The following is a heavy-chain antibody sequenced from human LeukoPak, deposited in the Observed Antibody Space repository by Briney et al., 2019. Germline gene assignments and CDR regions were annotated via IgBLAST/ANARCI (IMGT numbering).Heavy chain of an antibody. V-gene: IGHV3-53*01. CDR1: GFIVSNYY. Sequence: TGGSLRLSCAASGFIVSNYYMSWVRQAPGKGLEWVSVIFSGGTTHYADSVKGRFTISRDISKNTLYLQMSSLRDEDAAVYYCARALPVSGGSCYDYWGQGTLVTVSS. CDR3: ARALPVSGGSCYDY. J-gene: IGHJ4*02. CDR2: IFSGGTT. D-gene: IGHD2-15*01.